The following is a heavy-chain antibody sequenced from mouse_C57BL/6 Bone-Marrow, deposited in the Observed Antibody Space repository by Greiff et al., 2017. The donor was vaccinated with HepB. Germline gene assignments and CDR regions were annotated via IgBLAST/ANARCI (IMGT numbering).Heavy chain of an antibody. CDR1: GFTFSDYG. Sequence: EVKLQESGGGLVKPGGSLKLSCAASGFTFSDYGMHWVRQAPEKGLEWVAYISSGSSTIYYADTVKGRFTISRDNAKNTLFLQMTSLRSEDTAMYYCARRRDYDVRAYAMDYWGQGTSVTVSS. V-gene: IGHV5-17*01. CDR3: ARRRDYDVRAYAMDY. D-gene: IGHD2-4*01. CDR2: ISSGSSTI. J-gene: IGHJ4*01.